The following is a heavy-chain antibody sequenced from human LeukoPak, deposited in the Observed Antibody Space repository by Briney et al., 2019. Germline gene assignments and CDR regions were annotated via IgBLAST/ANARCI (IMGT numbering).Heavy chain of an antibody. Sequence: SETLSLTCTVSGGSISNYYWSWIRQSPGKGLEWFGYIYYSGSTNYNPSLKSRVTISVDTSKNQFSLKLTSVTAADTAVYYCARHGGWLAGARNWGQGTLVTVSS. D-gene: IGHD6-19*01. CDR2: IYYSGST. CDR3: ARHGGWLAGARN. J-gene: IGHJ4*02. V-gene: IGHV4-59*08. CDR1: GGSISNYY.